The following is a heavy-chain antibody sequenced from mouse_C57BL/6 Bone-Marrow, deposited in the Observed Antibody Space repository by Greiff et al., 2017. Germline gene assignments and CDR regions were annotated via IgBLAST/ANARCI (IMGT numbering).Heavy chain of an antibody. J-gene: IGHJ2*01. V-gene: IGHV5-4*01. CDR3: ARDQITTVVYYFDY. CDR1: GFTFSSYA. D-gene: IGHD1-1*01. CDR2: ISDGGSYT. Sequence: EVQLVESGGGLVKPGGSLKLSCAASGFTFSSYAMSWVRQTPEKRLEWVATISDGGSYTYYPDNVKGRFTISRDNAKNNLYLQMSHLKSEDTAMYYCARDQITTVVYYFDYWGQGTTLTVSS.